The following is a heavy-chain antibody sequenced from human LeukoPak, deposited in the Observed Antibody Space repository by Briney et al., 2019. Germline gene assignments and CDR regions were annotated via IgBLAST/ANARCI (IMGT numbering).Heavy chain of an antibody. Sequence: APVKVSCKASGCTFTDYYMHWVGQAPGQGFEWMGWINPNDGDTNYAQKFQGRVTMTRDTSISTAHMEVSRLRSDDTAVYYCARANFLSCSSTTCLFDYWGQGTLVTVSS. J-gene: IGHJ4*02. CDR1: GCTFTDYY. CDR3: ARANFLSCSSTTCLFDY. CDR2: INPNDGDT. D-gene: IGHD2-2*01. V-gene: IGHV1-2*02.